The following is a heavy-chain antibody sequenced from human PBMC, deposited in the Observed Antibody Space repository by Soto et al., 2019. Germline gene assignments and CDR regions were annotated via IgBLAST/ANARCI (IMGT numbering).Heavy chain of an antibody. CDR1: GASVSSGNYY. Sequence: QVQLQESGPGLVKPSETLSLTCTVSGASVSSGNYYWSWIRQPPGKGLECIGYISYSGSTNYNPSLKXXVXIXXNTSKKQFTLKLSSVTAADTAVYYCARGSGSYYAYWGQGTLVTVSS. V-gene: IGHV4-61*01. CDR2: ISYSGST. CDR3: ARGSGSYYAY. J-gene: IGHJ4*03. D-gene: IGHD1-26*01.